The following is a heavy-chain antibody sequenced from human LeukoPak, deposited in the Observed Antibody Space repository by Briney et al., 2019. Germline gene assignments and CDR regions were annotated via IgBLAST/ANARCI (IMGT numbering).Heavy chain of an antibody. CDR2: ISAYNGNT. CDR3: ARGDYCSSTSCYPYYFDY. V-gene: IGHV1-18*01. D-gene: IGHD2-2*01. Sequence: ASVKVSCKASGYTFTSYGISWVRQAPGQGLEWMGWISAYNGNTNYAQKLQGRVTMTTDTSTSTAYMELRGLRSDDTAVYYCARGDYCSSTSCYPYYFDYWGQGTLVTVSS. CDR1: GYTFTSYG. J-gene: IGHJ4*02.